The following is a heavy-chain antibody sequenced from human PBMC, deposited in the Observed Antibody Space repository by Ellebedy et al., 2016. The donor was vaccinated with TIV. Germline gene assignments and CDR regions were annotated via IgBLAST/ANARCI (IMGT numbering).Heavy chain of an antibody. D-gene: IGHD6-19*01. CDR3: ARHGSGWYWVDN. CDR2: IYPADSET. CDR1: GYNFATYW. Sequence: GESLKISCKGSGYNFATYWIGWVRQIPGKGLEWVGIIYPADSETRYSPSFQGQVTVSADKSINTAYLQWNSLKASDTAMYYCARHGSGWYWVDNWGQGTLVTVSS. J-gene: IGHJ4*02. V-gene: IGHV5-51*01.